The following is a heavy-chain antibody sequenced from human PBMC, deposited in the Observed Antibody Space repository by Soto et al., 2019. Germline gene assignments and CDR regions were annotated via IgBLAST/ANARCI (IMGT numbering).Heavy chain of an antibody. CDR3: AKETFSMAAAATGYFDY. J-gene: IGHJ4*02. V-gene: IGHV3-30*18. CDR1: GFTFSSYG. D-gene: IGHD6-13*01. CDR2: ISYDGSNK. Sequence: QVQLVESGGGVVQPGRSLRLSCAASGFTFSSYGMHWVRQAPGKGLEWVAVISYDGSNKYYADSVKGRFTISRDNSKNTLYLQMNSLRAEDTAVYYCAKETFSMAAAATGYFDYWGQGPLVTVSS.